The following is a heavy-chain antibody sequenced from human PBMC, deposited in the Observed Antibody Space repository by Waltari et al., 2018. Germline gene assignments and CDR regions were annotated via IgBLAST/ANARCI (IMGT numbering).Heavy chain of an antibody. CDR2: IYTSGST. Sequence: QVQLQESGPGLVKPSQTLSLTCTVSGGSIDSGSYYWSWIRQHAGKGLEWIGRIYTSGSTKYNPSLKSRVTISVDTSKNQFSLNLSSVTAADTAVYYCARGPLLSKVDYRGQGTLVTVSS. CDR3: ARGPLLSKVDY. CDR1: GGSIDSGSYY. J-gene: IGHJ4*02. V-gene: IGHV4-61*02. D-gene: IGHD1-26*01.